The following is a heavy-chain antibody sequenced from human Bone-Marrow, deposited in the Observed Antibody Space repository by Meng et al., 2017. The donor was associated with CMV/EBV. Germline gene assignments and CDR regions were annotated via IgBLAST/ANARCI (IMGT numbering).Heavy chain of an antibody. Sequence: GESLKISCAASGFTFSSYAMSWVRQAPGKGLEWVSYISSSGSTIYYADSVKGRFTISRDNAKNSLYLQMNSLRAEDTAVYYCAREPRGIVATTYFDYWGQGTLVTVSS. V-gene: IGHV3-48*04. CDR3: AREPRGIVATTYFDY. CDR1: GFTFSSYA. CDR2: ISSSGSTI. D-gene: IGHD5-12*01. J-gene: IGHJ4*02.